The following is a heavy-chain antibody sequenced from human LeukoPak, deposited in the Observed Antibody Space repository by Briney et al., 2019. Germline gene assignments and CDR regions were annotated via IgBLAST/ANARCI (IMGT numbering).Heavy chain of an antibody. CDR1: GFSFSSHA. D-gene: IGHD4-17*01. CDR3: ANEIRPNDY. V-gene: IGHV3-30-3*02. J-gene: IGHJ4*02. Sequence: GGSLRLSCAASGFSFSSHAMHWVRQAPGKGLEWVTVISYDGSNKYYADSVKGRFTISRDNSKNTLYLQMNSLSADDTAMYYCANEIRPNDYWGQGTLVTVSS. CDR2: ISYDGSNK.